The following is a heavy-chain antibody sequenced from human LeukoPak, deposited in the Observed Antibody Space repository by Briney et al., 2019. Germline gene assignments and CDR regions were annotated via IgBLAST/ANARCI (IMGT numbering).Heavy chain of an antibody. D-gene: IGHD3-16*02. J-gene: IGHJ4*02. CDR3: AKAYYVWGSYRYNAPLFDY. CDR2: IKQDGSEK. V-gene: IGHV3-7*01. CDR1: GFTFSSYW. Sequence: AGGSLRLSCAASGFTFSSYWMTWVRQAPGKGLEWVANIKQDGSEKYYVDSVKGRFTISRDNAKNSLYLQMNSLRAEDTAVYYCAKAYYVWGSYRYNAPLFDYWGQGTLVTVSS.